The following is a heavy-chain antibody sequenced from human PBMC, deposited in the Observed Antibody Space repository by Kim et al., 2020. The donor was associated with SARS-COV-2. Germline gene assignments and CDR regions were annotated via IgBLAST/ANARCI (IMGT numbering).Heavy chain of an antibody. J-gene: IGHJ4*02. CDR3: ANGRGRAAAAGTDPPEFDY. D-gene: IGHD6-13*01. CDR2: ISSDGSNE. V-gene: IGHV3-30*18. CDR1: EISFSSYG. Sequence: GGSLRLSCAASEISFSSYGIHWVRQAPGKGLEWVAGISSDGSNEYYGDSVKGRFTISRDNSKHTVYLQMDSLRAEDTAMYYCANGRGRAAAAGTDPPEFDYWGQGTLVTVSS.